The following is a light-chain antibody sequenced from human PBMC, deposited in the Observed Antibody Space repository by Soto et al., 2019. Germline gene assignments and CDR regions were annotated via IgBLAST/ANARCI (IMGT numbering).Light chain of an antibody. CDR2: RNN. CDR1: SSNIGSNY. Sequence: VLTQPPSASGTPGQRVTISCSGSSSNIGSNYVYWYQQLPGTAPKLLIYRNNQRPSGVPDRLSGSKSGTSASLAISGLRSEDEADYYCAAWDDSLSGLYVFGTGTKLTVL. CDR3: AAWDDSLSGLYV. V-gene: IGLV1-47*01. J-gene: IGLJ1*01.